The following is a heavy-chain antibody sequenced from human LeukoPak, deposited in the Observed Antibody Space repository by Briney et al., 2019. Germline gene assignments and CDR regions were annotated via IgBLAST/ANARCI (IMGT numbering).Heavy chain of an antibody. J-gene: IGHJ6*03. D-gene: IGHD1-1*01. CDR2: IYYSGST. Sequence: SETLSLTCTVSGGSISTYYWNWIRQPPGKGLEWIGYIYYSGSTNYNPSLKSRVTISVDTSKNQFSLKLSSVTAADTAVYYCARGYNWNDVIYYYYYMDVWGKGTTVTVSS. V-gene: IGHV4-59*01. CDR3: ARGYNWNDVIYYYYYMDV. CDR1: GGSISTYY.